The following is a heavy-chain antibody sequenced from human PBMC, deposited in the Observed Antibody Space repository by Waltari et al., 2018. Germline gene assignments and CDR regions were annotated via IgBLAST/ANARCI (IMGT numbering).Heavy chain of an antibody. CDR2: ISDDGNSK. CDR1: GITFSSYA. D-gene: IGHD1-1*01. V-gene: IGHV3-30*18. CDR3: AKIAAHNWKDPWSFDL. Sequence: QVQLVESGGGEVQPGTSLRLSCAASGITFSSYATSWVRQAPGKGLEWVALISDDGNSKSYADSVKGRFTISRDNSKKTMLLQMNSLRAEDTAVYYCAKIAAHNWKDPWSFDLWGQGTAVTVSS. J-gene: IGHJ3*01.